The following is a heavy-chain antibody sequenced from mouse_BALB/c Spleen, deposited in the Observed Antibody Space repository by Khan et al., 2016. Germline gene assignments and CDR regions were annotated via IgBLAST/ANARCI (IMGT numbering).Heavy chain of an antibody. Sequence: EVQLQESGPGLVKPSQSLSLTCTVTGYSITSDYAWNWIRQFPGNKLEWMGYISYSGSTRYYPSLKSRISITRDTSENQVFLQLKSVTTEDTATYYGARTPTAYYSMDYWGQGTSVTVSS. J-gene: IGHJ4*01. V-gene: IGHV3-2*02. CDR1: GYSITSDYA. CDR3: ARTPTAYYSMDY. D-gene: IGHD1-2*01. CDR2: ISYSGST.